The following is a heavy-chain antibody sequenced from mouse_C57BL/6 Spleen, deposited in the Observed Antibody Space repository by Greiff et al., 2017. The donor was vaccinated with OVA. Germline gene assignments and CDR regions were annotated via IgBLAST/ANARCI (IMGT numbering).Heavy chain of an antibody. CDR1: GYTFTSYW. CDR3: ARGGTTVVAGDYYAMDY. CDR2: IDPSDSET. Sequence: QVQLQQPGAELVRPGSSVKLSCKASGYTFTSYWMHWVKQRPIQGLEWIGNIDPSDSETHYNQKFKDKATLTVDKSSSTAYMQLSSLTSEDSAVYYWARGGTTVVAGDYYAMDYWGQGTSVTVSS. V-gene: IGHV1-52*01. J-gene: IGHJ4*01. D-gene: IGHD1-1*01.